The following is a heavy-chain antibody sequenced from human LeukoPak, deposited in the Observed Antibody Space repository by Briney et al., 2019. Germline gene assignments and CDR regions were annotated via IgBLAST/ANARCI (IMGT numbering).Heavy chain of an antibody. CDR3: ASGGSYYAFDI. Sequence: PGGSLRLSCAASAFTVVSDYRCWVRQAPGKGVGWVAVIWYDGSTKYYADSVKGRFTISRDNSKNTLYLQMNSLRAEDTAVYYCASGGSYYAFDIWGQGTMVTVSS. J-gene: IGHJ3*02. CDR1: AFTVVSDY. CDR2: IWYDGSTK. D-gene: IGHD1-26*01. V-gene: IGHV3-33*08.